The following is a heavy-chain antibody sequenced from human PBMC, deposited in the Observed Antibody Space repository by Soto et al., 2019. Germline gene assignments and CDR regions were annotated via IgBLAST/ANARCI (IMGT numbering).Heavy chain of an antibody. V-gene: IGHV1-8*01. CDR3: ARAYYDFWSGYYIPFDY. J-gene: IGHJ4*02. CDR1: GYTFTSYD. D-gene: IGHD3-3*01. CDR2: MNPNSGNT. Sequence: QVQLVQSGAEVKKPGASVKVSCKASGYTFTSYDINWVRQATGQGLAWMGWMNPNSGNTGYAQKFQGRVTMTRNTSISTAYMELSSLRSEDTAVYYCARAYYDFWSGYYIPFDYWGQGTLVTVSS.